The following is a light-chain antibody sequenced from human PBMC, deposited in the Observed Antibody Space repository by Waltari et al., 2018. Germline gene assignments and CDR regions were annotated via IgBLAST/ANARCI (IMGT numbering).Light chain of an antibody. CDR3: QHHFRLPAT. J-gene: IGKJ1*01. Sequence: SCKSRQSIGRYLAWYQQKPGQGPRLLIYGAATRAAGIPDRFSGSVSGTDFSLTISGLEPEDSAVYYCQHHFRLPATFGQGTKVEIK. CDR2: GAA. CDR1: QSIGRY. V-gene: IGKV3-20*01.